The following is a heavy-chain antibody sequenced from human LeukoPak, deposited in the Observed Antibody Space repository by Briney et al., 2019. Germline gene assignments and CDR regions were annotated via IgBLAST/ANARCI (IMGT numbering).Heavy chain of an antibody. CDR2: IYTSGST. CDR1: GGSISSYY. Sequence: PSETLSLTCTVSGGSISSYYWSWIRQPAGKGLEWIGRIYTSGSTNYNPSLKSRVTMSVDTSKNQFSLKLSSVTAADTAVYYCARVTRLYYYDSSGYYDYWGQGTLVTVSS. D-gene: IGHD3-22*01. V-gene: IGHV4-4*07. J-gene: IGHJ4*02. CDR3: ARVTRLYYYDSSGYYDY.